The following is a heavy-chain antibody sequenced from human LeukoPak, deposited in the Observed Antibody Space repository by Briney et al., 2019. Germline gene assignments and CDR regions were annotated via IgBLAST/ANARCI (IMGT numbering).Heavy chain of an antibody. Sequence: SETLSLTCTVSGGSISSYYWSWIRQPPRKGLEWIGYIYYSGSTNYNPSLKSRVTISVDTSKDPFSLKLSSVTAADTAVYYCARVDIVVVPAARYYYYMDVWGKGTTVTVSS. J-gene: IGHJ6*03. CDR3: ARVDIVVVPAARYYYYMDV. CDR2: IYYSGST. CDR1: GGSISSYY. D-gene: IGHD2-2*03. V-gene: IGHV4-59*01.